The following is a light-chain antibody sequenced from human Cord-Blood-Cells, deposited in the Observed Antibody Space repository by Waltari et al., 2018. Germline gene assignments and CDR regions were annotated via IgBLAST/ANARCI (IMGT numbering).Light chain of an antibody. J-gene: IGLJ3*02. V-gene: IGLV3-27*01. CDR2: KDS. CDR3: YSAADNNRV. CDR1: VLAKKY. Sequence: SYELTQPSSVSVSPGQTARITCSGDVLAKKYARWFQRQPGQAPVLVIYKDSERPSGIPERFSCSSSGTTVTLTISGAQVEDEADYFCYSAADNNRVFGGGTKLTVL.